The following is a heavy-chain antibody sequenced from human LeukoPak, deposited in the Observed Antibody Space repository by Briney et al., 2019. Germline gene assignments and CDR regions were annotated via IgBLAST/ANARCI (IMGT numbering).Heavy chain of an antibody. CDR2: IIPIFGTA. J-gene: IGHJ4*02. CDR1: GGTFSSYA. Sequence: ASVKVSCKASGGTFSSYAISWVRQAPGQGLEWMGGIIPIFGTANYAQKFQGRVTMTRDTSTSTVYMELSSLRSEDTAVYYCARDVSDCSGGSCYSYFDYWGQGTLVTVSS. CDR3: ARDVSDCSGGSCYSYFDY. V-gene: IGHV1-69*05. D-gene: IGHD2-15*01.